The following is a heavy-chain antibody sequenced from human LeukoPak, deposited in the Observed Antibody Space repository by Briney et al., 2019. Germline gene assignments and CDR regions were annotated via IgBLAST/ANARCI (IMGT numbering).Heavy chain of an antibody. J-gene: IGHJ4*02. Sequence: PGGSLRLSCAASGFTFSSYWMRWVRQAPGKGLVWVSRINSDGSSTSYADSVKGRFTISRDNAKNTLYLQMNSLRAEDTAVYYCARAPVGADWVDYWGQGTLVTVSS. D-gene: IGHD1-26*01. V-gene: IGHV3-74*01. CDR2: INSDGSST. CDR3: ARAPVGADWVDY. CDR1: GFTFSSYW.